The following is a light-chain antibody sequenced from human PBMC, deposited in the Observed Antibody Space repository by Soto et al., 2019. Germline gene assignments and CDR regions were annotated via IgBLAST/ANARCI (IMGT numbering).Light chain of an antibody. CDR2: DAS. Sequence: EIVLTQAPATLSLSPGERATLSCRASQSISNYLAWYQHRPGQAPRLLIYDASTRATCIPARFSGSGSGTDFPLTISSLEPEDFAVYFCQLRSNWPPTWTFGQGNKVELK. CDR1: QSISNY. J-gene: IGKJ1*01. CDR3: QLRSNWPPTWT. V-gene: IGKV3-11*01.